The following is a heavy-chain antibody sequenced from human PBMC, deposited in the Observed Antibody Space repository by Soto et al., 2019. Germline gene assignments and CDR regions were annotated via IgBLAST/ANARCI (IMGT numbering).Heavy chain of an antibody. V-gene: IGHV2-5*02. CDR2: IYWDDDK. J-gene: IGHJ4*02. CDR3: AHINSAAAGTTGDY. Sequence: QITLKESGPTLVKPTQTLTLTCTFSGFSLSTSGVGVGWIRQPPGKALEWLALIYWDDDKRYSPSLKSRLTITKDTSKNQVVLTMTNMDPVDTATYNCAHINSAAAGTTGDYWGQGTLVTVSS. D-gene: IGHD6-13*01. CDR1: GFSLSTSGVG.